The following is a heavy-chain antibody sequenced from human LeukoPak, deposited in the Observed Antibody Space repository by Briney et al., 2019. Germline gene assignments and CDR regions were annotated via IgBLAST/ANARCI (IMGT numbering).Heavy chain of an antibody. CDR1: GFTFGDYL. Sequence: QPGRSLRLSCTASGFTFGDYLMSWFRQAPGKGLEWIGFISGGTTEYAASVKGTFTISRDDSTSIAYLQMNSLTTEDTAVYYCSRGSGWLSVYWGQGTLVTVSS. J-gene: IGHJ4*02. CDR3: SRGSGWLSVY. CDR2: ISGGTT. D-gene: IGHD6-19*01. V-gene: IGHV3-49*03.